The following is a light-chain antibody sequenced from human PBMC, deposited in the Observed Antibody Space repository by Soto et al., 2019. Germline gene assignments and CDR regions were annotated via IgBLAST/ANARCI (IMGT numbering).Light chain of an antibody. CDR2: DVS. J-gene: IGLJ1*01. CDR1: SSDVGTYDF. V-gene: IGLV2-11*01. CDR3: CLYAVTFYV. Sequence: QSVLTQPRSVSGSPGQSVTISCTGTSSDVGTYDFVSWYQQHPGKAPRLMIFDVSERPSGVPDRFSGSESGNTASLTISGLQAEDEADYYCCLYAVTFYVFGTGTKVTV.